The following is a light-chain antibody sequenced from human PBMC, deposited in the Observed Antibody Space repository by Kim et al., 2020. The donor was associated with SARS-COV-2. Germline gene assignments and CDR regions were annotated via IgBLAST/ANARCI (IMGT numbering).Light chain of an antibody. CDR1: RSNIGNHA. Sequence: QSVTIACSGSRSNIGNHAVNWYQQLPGEAPKLLIYYDDLLPSGVSDRFSGSKSGTSASLAIRGLQSEDEADYYCAAWDDNLNARLFGGGTQLTVL. CDR2: YDD. CDR3: AAWDDNLNARL. V-gene: IGLV1-36*01. J-gene: IGLJ3*02.